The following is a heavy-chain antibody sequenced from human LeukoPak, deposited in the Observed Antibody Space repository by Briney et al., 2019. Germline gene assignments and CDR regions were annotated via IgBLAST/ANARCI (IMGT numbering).Heavy chain of an antibody. CDR3: TKDDSSSWYDYFFDY. J-gene: IGHJ4*02. D-gene: IGHD3-22*01. CDR2: ISGAGGSS. CDR1: GFAFSSSS. V-gene: IGHV3-23*01. Sequence: GGSLRLSCATSGFAFSSSSMSWVRQAPGKELEWVSTISGAGGSSWYAESVKGRFTISRDNSMNSVSLQMSSLRVEDTAIYYCTKDDSSSWYDYFFDYWGQGTLVTVSS.